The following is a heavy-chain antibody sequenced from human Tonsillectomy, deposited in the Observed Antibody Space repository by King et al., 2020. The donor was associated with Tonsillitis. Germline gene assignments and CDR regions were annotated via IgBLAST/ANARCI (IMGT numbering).Heavy chain of an antibody. J-gene: IGHJ6*03. CDR1: GFSLSNARMG. V-gene: IGHV2-26*01. D-gene: IGHD5-24*01. CDR3: ARIRRDGSDHYYYYYMDV. Sequence: TLKESGPVLVKPTETLTLTCTVSGFSLSNARMGVSWIRPPPGKALEWLAHIFSNDEKSYSTSLKSRLTISKDTSKSQVVLTMTNMDPVDTATYYCARIRRDGSDHYYYYYMDVWGKGTTVTVSS. CDR2: IFSNDEK.